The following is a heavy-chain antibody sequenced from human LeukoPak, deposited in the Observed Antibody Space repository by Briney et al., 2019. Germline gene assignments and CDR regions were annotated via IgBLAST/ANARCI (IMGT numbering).Heavy chain of an antibody. CDR2: INPNSGGT. CDR3: ARLGIRPWAFDI. J-gene: IGHJ3*02. V-gene: IGHV1-2*06. D-gene: IGHD5-18*01. CDR1: GYTSTGYY. Sequence: ASVKVSCKASGYTSTGYYMHWVRQAPGQGLEWMGRINPNSGGTNYAQKFQGRVTMTRDTSISTAYMELSRLRSDDTAVYYCARLGIRPWAFDIWGQGTMVTVSS.